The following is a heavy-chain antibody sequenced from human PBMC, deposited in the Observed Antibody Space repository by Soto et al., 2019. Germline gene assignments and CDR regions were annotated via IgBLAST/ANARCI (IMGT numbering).Heavy chain of an antibody. CDR1: SGSISRVGYY. D-gene: IGHD6-25*01. V-gene: IGHV4-39*01. Sequence: SETLSLTCTVSSGSISRVGYYWGWIRQPPGKGLEWIGTISYSGSTYYNPSLKSRVTISVDTSENQFSLKLSSVTATDTAVYYCARSITAAAFDTWGQGTMVTVSS. J-gene: IGHJ3*02. CDR2: ISYSGST. CDR3: ARSITAAAFDT.